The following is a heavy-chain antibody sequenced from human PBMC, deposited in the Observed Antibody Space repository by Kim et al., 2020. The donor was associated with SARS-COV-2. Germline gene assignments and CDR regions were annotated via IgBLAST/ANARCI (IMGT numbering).Heavy chain of an antibody. Sequence: ADSVRGRITVTRDNAKNSRYLKMNSLRTEDTALYYCAKDLRDSSGWSAFDNWGQGTLVKVSS. CDR3: AKDLRDSSGWSAFDN. J-gene: IGHJ4*02. V-gene: IGHV3-9*01. D-gene: IGHD6-19*01.